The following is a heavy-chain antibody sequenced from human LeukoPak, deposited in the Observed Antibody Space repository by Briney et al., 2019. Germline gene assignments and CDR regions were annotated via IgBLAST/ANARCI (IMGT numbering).Heavy chain of an antibody. Sequence: PSETLSLTCTVSGGSISGYYWSWIRQPPGKGPEWIGYIYYSGSTNYNPSLKSRVTISVDTSKNQFSLKLSSVTAADTAVYYCARENTHDIAVAGRDAFDIWAQGTMVTVSS. D-gene: IGHD6-19*01. CDR2: IYYSGST. CDR1: GGSISGYY. CDR3: ARENTHDIAVAGRDAFDI. J-gene: IGHJ3*02. V-gene: IGHV4-59*01.